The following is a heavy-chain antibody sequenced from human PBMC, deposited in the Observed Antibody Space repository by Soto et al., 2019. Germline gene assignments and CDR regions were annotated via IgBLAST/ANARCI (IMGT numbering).Heavy chain of an antibody. CDR3: ARGRGYYDSSGYPGRAFDI. CDR1: GGSISSGGYY. J-gene: IGHJ3*02. CDR2: IYYSGST. D-gene: IGHD3-22*01. Sequence: QVQLQESGPGLVKPSQTLSLTCTVSGGSISSGGYYWSWIRQHPGKGLEWIGDIYYSGSTYYNPSLKSRVTISVDTSKTQFSLKLSSVTAADTAVYYCARGRGYYDSSGYPGRAFDIWGQGTKVTV. V-gene: IGHV4-31*03.